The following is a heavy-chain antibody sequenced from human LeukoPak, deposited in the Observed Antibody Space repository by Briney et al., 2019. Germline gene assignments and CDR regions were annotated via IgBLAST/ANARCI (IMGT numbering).Heavy chain of an antibody. CDR2: TYFRSKWYN. CDR3: ARDRAGSSRYFDWFDP. CDR1: GDIVSSNNAA. Sequence: SQTLSLTCAISGDIVSSNNAAWDWIRQSPSRGLEWLGRTYFRSKWYNDYAVSMKSRITINPDTSKNQFSLQLNSVTPDDTAVYYCARDRAGSSRYFDWFDPWGQGTLVTVSS. J-gene: IGHJ5*02. V-gene: IGHV6-1*01. D-gene: IGHD6-13*01.